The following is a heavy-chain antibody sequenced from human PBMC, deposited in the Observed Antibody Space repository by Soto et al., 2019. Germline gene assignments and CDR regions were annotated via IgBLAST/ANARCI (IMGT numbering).Heavy chain of an antibody. J-gene: IGHJ4*02. Sequence: GGSLRLSCAASGFTFSSYSMNWVRQAPGKGLEWVSSISSSSSYIYYADSVKGRFTISRDNAKNSLYLQMNSLRAEDTAVYYCASTYDFWSGYQPHYFDYWGQGTLVTVSS. CDR2: ISSSSSYI. V-gene: IGHV3-21*01. D-gene: IGHD3-3*01. CDR1: GFTFSSYS. CDR3: ASTYDFWSGYQPHYFDY.